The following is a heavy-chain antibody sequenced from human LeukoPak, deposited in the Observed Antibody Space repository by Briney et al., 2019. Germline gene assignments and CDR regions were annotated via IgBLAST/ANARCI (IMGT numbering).Heavy chain of an antibody. CDR2: IYSGGST. V-gene: IGHV3-66*01. CDR3: ARVDYGDYGFDY. Sequence: GGSLRLSCAASGFTVSSNYMSWVRQAPGKGLEWVSVIYSGGSTYYADSVKGRFTISRDDSKNTLYLQMNSLRAEDTAVYYCARVDYGDYGFDYWGQGTLVTVSS. CDR1: GFTVSSNY. J-gene: IGHJ4*02. D-gene: IGHD4-17*01.